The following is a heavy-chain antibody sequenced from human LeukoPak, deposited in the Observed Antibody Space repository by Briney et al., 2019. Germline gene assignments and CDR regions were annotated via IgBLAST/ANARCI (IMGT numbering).Heavy chain of an antibody. CDR1: GFTVSSNY. D-gene: IGHD3-10*01. CDR2: IYSGGST. CDR3: ARDSRGGAFDI. J-gene: IGHJ3*02. V-gene: IGHV3-53*01. Sequence: GGSLRLSCAASGFTVSSNYMSWVRQAPGKGLEWVSVIYSGGSTYYADSVQGRFTISRDNSKNTLYLQMNSLRAEDTAVYYCARDSRGGAFDIWGQGTMVTVSS.